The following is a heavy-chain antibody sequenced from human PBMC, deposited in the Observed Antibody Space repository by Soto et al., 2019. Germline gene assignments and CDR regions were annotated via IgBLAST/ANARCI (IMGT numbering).Heavy chain of an antibody. CDR1: GFTFSSYA. CDR3: AKDWLAARPPMYYFDY. V-gene: IGHV3-23*01. Sequence: EVQLLESGGGLVQPGGSLRLSCAASGFTFSSYAMSWVRQAPGKGLEWVSAISGSGGSTYYADSVKGRFTISRDNSKNTLYLQMNSLRAEDTAVYYCAKDWLAARPPMYYFDYWGQGTLVTVSS. J-gene: IGHJ4*02. D-gene: IGHD6-6*01. CDR2: ISGSGGST.